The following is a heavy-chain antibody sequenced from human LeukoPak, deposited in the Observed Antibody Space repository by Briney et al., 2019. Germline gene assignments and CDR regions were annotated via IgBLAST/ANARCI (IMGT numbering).Heavy chain of an antibody. CDR1: GYTFTGYY. J-gene: IGHJ4*02. V-gene: IGHV1-2*02. CDR3: ARSNDCSNYAYFDY. CDR2: INPNSGGT. Sequence: GASVKVSCKASGYTFTGYYMHWVRQAPGQGLEWMGWINPNSGGTNYAQKFQGRVTMTRDTSISTAYMELSRLRSDDTAVYYCARSNDCSNYAYFDYWGQGTLVTVSS. D-gene: IGHD4-11*01.